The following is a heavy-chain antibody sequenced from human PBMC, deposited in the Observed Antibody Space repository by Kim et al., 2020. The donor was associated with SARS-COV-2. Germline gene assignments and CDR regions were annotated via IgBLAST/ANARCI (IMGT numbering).Heavy chain of an antibody. J-gene: IGHJ6*02. D-gene: IGHD1-26*01. Sequence: GGSLRLSCAASGFTFSSYAMHWVRQAPGKGLEWVAVISCDGSNKYYADSVKGRFTISRDNSKNTLYLQMNSLRAEDTAVYYCARVNSGSYYYGMDVWGQGTTVTVSS. V-gene: IGHV3-30-3*01. CDR3: ARVNSGSYYYGMDV. CDR2: ISCDGSNK. CDR1: GFTFSSYA.